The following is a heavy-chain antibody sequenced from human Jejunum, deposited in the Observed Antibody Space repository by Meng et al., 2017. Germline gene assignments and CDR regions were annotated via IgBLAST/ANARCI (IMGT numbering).Heavy chain of an antibody. V-gene: IGHV3-7*01. CDR1: GFNFRDYW. Sequence: GESLKISCAAYGFNFRDYWMSWLRQAPGKGLEWVANIKPDESEKYYVDSVKGRFTVSRDNAKNSLYLQMNNRRAEGTAVYYCAENSYTYNWGQGTMVTVSS. J-gene: IGHJ4*02. CDR2: IKPDESEK. CDR3: AENSYTYN. D-gene: IGHD3-16*01.